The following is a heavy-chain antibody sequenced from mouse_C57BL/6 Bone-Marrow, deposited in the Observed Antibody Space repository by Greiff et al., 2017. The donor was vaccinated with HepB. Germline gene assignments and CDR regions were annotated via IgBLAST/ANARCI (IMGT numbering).Heavy chain of an antibody. CDR2: INPNNGGT. D-gene: IGHD2-4*01. Sequence: VQLQQSGPELVKPGASVKISCKGSGYTFTDYYMNWVKQSHGKSLEWIGDINPNNGGTSYNQKFKGKATLTVDKSSSTAYMELRSLTSEDSAVYYCALYDYDDGVFAYWGQGTLVTVSA. CDR1: GYTFTDYY. J-gene: IGHJ3*01. V-gene: IGHV1-26*01. CDR3: ALYDYDDGVFAY.